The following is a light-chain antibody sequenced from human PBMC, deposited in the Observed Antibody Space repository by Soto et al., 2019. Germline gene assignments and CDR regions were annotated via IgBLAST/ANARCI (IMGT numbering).Light chain of an antibody. V-gene: IGLV2-8*01. CDR2: EVS. CDR1: SSDVGGHNH. Sequence: QSALTQPPSASGSPGQSVTISCTGSSSDVGGHNHVSRYQQHPGKAPKLMIYEVSKGPSGVPDRFSGSKSVNTASLTVSGLQAEDEADYYCSSYAGSMNLIFGGGTKLTVL. J-gene: IGLJ2*01. CDR3: SSYAGSMNLI.